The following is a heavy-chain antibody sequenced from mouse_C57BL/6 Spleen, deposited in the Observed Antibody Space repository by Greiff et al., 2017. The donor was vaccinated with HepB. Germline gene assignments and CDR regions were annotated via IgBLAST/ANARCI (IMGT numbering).Heavy chain of an antibody. D-gene: IGHD2-4*01. CDR2: INPNNGGT. CDR1: GYTFTDYY. V-gene: IGHV1-26*01. CDR3: ARGDDYLFAY. J-gene: IGHJ3*01. Sequence: QLQQSGPELVKPGASVKISCKASGYTFTDYYMNWVKQSHGKSLEWIGDINPNNGGTSYNQKFKGKATLTVDKSSSTAYMELRSLTSEDSAVYYCARGDDYLFAYWGQGTLVTVSA.